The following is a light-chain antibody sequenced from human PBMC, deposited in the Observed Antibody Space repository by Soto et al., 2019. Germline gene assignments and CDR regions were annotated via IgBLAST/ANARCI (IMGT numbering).Light chain of an antibody. CDR3: AAWDDSLNGVV. CDR1: SSNSGSNT. J-gene: IGLJ2*01. CDR2: YNN. V-gene: IGLV1-44*01. Sequence: QPVLTQPPSTSGTPGQRVTISCSGASSNSGSNTVNWYQHLPGTAPKLLIYYNNQRPSGVPDRFSGSRSGTSASLAITGLQSGDDAYYYCAAWDDSLNGVVFGGGTKLTVL.